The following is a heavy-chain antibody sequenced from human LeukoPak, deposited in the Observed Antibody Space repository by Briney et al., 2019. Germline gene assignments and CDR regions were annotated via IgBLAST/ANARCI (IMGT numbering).Heavy chain of an antibody. J-gene: IGHJ4*02. CDR3: ARHQYYDFWSGYSYFDY. CDR2: IYYSGST. CDR1: GGSISSSSYY. D-gene: IGHD3-3*01. V-gene: IGHV4-39*01. Sequence: SETLSLTCTVSGGSISSSSYYWGWIRQPPGKGLEWIGSIYYSGSTYYNPSLKSRVTISVDTSKNQFSLKLGSVTAADTAVYYCARHQYYDFWSGYSYFDYWGQGTLVTVSS.